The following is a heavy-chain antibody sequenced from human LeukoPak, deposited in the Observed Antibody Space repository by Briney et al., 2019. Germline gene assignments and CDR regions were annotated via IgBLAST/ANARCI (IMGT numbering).Heavy chain of an antibody. D-gene: IGHD3-22*01. J-gene: IGHJ1*01. CDR2: INPNSGAT. V-gene: IGHV1-2*02. Sequence: GASVKVSCKASGYTFTGYYMHWVRQAPGQGLEWMGRINPNSGATKCAQKFQGRVTMTRDTSISTAYMELSSLRADDTAVYFCVRDLYYDSTGRSPGTRGFQHWGQGTLVTVSS. CDR1: GYTFTGYY. CDR3: VRDLYYDSTGRSPGTRGFQH.